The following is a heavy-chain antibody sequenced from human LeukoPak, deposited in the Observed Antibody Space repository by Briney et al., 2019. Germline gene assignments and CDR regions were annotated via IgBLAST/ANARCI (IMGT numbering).Heavy chain of an antibody. Sequence: SETLSLTCTVSGGSISTYYWNWIRQPPGKGLEWIGYIYHSGSTNYNPSLQSRVTISVDTTKNQFSLNLNSVTAADTAVYYCARGGAARLHFQNWGQGTLVTVSS. D-gene: IGHD6-6*01. V-gene: IGHV4-59*01. CDR3: ARGGAARLHFQN. CDR1: GGSISTYY. J-gene: IGHJ1*01. CDR2: IYHSGST.